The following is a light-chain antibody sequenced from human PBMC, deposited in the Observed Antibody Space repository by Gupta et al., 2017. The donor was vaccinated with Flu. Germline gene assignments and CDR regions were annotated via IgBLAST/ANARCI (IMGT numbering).Light chain of an antibody. CDR1: QSLLHSNGMTY. J-gene: IGKJ1*01. CDR2: EVS. CDR3: NQSIRFRT. Sequence: DIVMIQTPLSLSVTPGQPASISCKSSQSLLHSNGMTYFQWYLQKPGQPPQLLIYEVSKRLYGAPDRFSGSGSETDFTLNSRRGEAEDVGIYYWNQSIRFRTFGQGTKVEIK. V-gene: IGKV2D-29*01.